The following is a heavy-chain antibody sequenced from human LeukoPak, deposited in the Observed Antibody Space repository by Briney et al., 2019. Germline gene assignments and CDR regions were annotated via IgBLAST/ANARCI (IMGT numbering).Heavy chain of an antibody. J-gene: IGHJ5*02. CDR3: ARDPTIMITFGGVNWFDP. V-gene: IGHV3-21*01. Sequence: PGGSLRLSCLASGITFSSSSMSWVRQAPGKGLEWVSAISPGDYTAYYADSVKGRFTISRDNAKNSLYLQMNSLRAEDTAVYYCARDPTIMITFGGVNWFDPWGQGTLVTVSS. CDR2: ISPGDYTA. D-gene: IGHD3-16*01. CDR1: GITFSSSS.